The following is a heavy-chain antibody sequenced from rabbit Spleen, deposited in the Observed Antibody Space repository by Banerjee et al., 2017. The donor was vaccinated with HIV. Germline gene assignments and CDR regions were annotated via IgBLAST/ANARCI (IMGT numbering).Heavy chain of an antibody. CDR1: GFSFSSTYW. J-gene: IGHJ6*01. V-gene: IGHV1S45*01. Sequence: LEESGGGLVKPGGTLTLTCSASGFSFSSTYWICWVRQAPGKGLEWIACIFVGSSPSTNYATWAKGRFTISKTSSTTVTLQMTSLTAADTATYFCARDTGSSFSSYGMDLWGPGTLVTVS. CDR3: ARDTGSSFSSYGMDL. CDR2: IFVGSSPST. D-gene: IGHD8-1*01.